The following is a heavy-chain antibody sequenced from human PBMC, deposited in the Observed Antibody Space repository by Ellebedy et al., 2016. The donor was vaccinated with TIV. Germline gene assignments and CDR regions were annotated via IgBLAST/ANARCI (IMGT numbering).Heavy chain of an antibody. V-gene: IGHV3-7*01. Sequence: GESLKISCAASGFTFSSYWMSWVRQAPGKGLEWVANIKQDGSEKYYVDSVKGRFTISRDNAKNSLYLQMNSLRAEDTAVYYCARDCVDYYDSSGYYSEGAFDIWGQGTMVTVSS. J-gene: IGHJ3*02. CDR2: IKQDGSEK. CDR3: ARDCVDYYDSSGYYSEGAFDI. D-gene: IGHD3-22*01. CDR1: GFTFSSYW.